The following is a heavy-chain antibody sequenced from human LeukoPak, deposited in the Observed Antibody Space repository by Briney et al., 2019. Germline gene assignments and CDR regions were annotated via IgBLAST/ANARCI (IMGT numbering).Heavy chain of an antibody. Sequence: ASVKVSCKASGYTFTSYYMHWVRQAPGQGLEWMGIINPSGGSTSYAQKFQGRVTMTRDTSTSTVYMELSSLRSEDTAVYYCARPYGGNSNYYXGMDVWGQGTTVXVSS. D-gene: IGHD4-23*01. CDR3: ARPYGGNSNYYXGMDV. V-gene: IGHV1-46*01. J-gene: IGHJ6*02. CDR1: GYTFTSYY. CDR2: INPSGGST.